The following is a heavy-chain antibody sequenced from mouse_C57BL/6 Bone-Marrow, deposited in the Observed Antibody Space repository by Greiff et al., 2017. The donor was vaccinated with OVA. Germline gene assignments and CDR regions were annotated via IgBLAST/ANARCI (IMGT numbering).Heavy chain of an antibody. CDR1: GYTFTSYW. V-gene: IGHV1-59*01. J-gene: IGHJ2*01. CDR2: IDPSDSYT. Sequence: QVQLQQSGAELVRPGTSVKLSCKASGYTFTSYWMHWVKQRPGQGLEWIGVIDPSDSYTNYNQKFKGKATLTVDTSSSTAYMQLSSLTSEDSAVYYCARCVPFDYWGQGTTLTVSS. CDR3: ARCVPFDY.